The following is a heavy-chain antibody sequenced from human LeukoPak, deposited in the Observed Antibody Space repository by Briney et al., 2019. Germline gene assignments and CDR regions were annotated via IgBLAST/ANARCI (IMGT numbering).Heavy chain of an antibody. CDR2: IYYSGST. D-gene: IGHD1-26*01. Sequence: PSETLSLTCTVSGGSISSYYWSWIRQPPGKGLEWIGYIYYSGSTNYNPSLKSRVTISVDASKNQFSLKLSSVTAADTAVYYCARDAGLVGATVLWGQGTLVTVSS. J-gene: IGHJ4*02. CDR3: ARDAGLVGATVL. CDR1: GGSISSYY. V-gene: IGHV4-59*01.